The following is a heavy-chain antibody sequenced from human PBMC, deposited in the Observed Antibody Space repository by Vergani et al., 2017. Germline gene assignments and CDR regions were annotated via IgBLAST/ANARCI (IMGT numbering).Heavy chain of an antibody. J-gene: IGHJ4*02. V-gene: IGHV4-30-2*01. D-gene: IGHD6-13*01. Sequence: QLQLQESGSGLVKPSQTLSLTCAVSGGSISSGGYSWSWIRQPPGKGLEWIGYIYHSGSTYYNPSLKSRVTISVDRSKNQFSLKLSAVTAADTAVYYCARVGAAAGYYFDYWGQGTLVTVSS. CDR1: GGSISSGGYS. CDR2: IYHSGST. CDR3: ARVGAAAGYYFDY.